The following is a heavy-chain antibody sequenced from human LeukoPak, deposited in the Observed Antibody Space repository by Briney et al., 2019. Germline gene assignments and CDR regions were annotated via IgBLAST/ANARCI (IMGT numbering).Heavy chain of an antibody. V-gene: IGHV3-66*01. Sequence: GGSLRLSCAASGCTVSSNYMSWVRQAPGKGLEWVSVIYSSGSTYYADSVKSRFTISIDNPKNTLYLQMNSLRAEDTAVYYCARYYDSSGYFAYWGQGTLVTVSS. D-gene: IGHD3-22*01. CDR3: ARYYDSSGYFAY. J-gene: IGHJ4*02. CDR1: GCTVSSNY. CDR2: IYSSGST.